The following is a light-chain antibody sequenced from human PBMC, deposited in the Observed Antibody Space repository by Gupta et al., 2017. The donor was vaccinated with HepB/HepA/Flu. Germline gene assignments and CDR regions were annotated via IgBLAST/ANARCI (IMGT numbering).Light chain of an antibody. Sequence: SYEVTQPPSVSVSPGQTASITCSGDKLGDKYSFWYQQKPGQSPILVIYQNTKRPSGIPERFSGSNSGNTATLTFSGTQAMDEADYYCQTWDSSTVVFGGGTKLTVL. CDR2: QNT. J-gene: IGLJ3*02. V-gene: IGLV3-1*01. CDR3: QTWDSSTVV. CDR1: KLGDKY.